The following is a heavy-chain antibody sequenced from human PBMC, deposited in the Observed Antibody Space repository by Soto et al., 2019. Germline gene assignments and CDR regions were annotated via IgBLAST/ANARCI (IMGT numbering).Heavy chain of an antibody. CDR3: ASTYSTSGYWFDP. CDR1: GFSLSNAALG. D-gene: IGHD6-13*01. CDR2: IFLNDEK. V-gene: IGHV2-26*04. J-gene: IGHJ5*02. Sequence: QVTVKESGPVLVKPTETLTLTCTVSGFSLSNAALGVSWIRQPPGKALEWLAHIFLNDEKSYSTSLKSRLTISKDTSKCAVVLIMTNMDPVDTGTYYCASTYSTSGYWFDPWGQRTLVTVSS.